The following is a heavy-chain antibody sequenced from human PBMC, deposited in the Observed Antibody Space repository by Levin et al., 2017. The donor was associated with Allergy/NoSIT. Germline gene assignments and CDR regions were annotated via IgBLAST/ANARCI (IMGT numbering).Heavy chain of an antibody. CDR1: GFTFSSYE. CDR2: ISSSGSTI. Sequence: GGSLRLSCAASGFTFSSYEMNWVRQAPGKGLEWVSYISSSGSTIYYADSVKGRFTISRDNAKNSLYLQMNSLRAEDTAVYYCARLGGSYSFDIWGQGTMVTVSS. V-gene: IGHV3-48*03. D-gene: IGHD1-26*01. CDR3: ARLGGSYSFDI. J-gene: IGHJ3*02.